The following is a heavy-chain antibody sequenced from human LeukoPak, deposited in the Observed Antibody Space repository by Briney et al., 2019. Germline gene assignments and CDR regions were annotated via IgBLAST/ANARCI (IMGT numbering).Heavy chain of an antibody. V-gene: IGHV3-23*01. CDR2: ISGSGSST. J-gene: IGHJ3*02. CDR3: AKYRQSKKAFFDI. CDR1: GFTFSGYA. Sequence: GGSLRLSCAASGFTFSGYAMTWVRQASGKGLEWVSSISGSGSSTYYADSVKGRFTISRDDSKNTLYLQMNSLRAEDTAAYYCAKYRQSKKAFFDIWGQGTKVPVSS. D-gene: IGHD3-16*02.